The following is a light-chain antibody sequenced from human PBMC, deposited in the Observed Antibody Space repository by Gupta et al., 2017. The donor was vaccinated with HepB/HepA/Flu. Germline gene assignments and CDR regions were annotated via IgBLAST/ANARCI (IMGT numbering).Light chain of an antibody. V-gene: IGLV2-14*03. CDR1: SSDY. CDR2: YVS. J-gene: IGLJ2*01. Sequence: QSALTQPASASGSPGQSITMSCTGTSSDYVSWYQQHPGKAPKRMMVYVSNRPSGVSGRFSGSKAGNTASLKTSGLQAEDEADDFCSSSESSSTLSVFGVGTKVTVL. CDR3: SSSESSSTLSV.